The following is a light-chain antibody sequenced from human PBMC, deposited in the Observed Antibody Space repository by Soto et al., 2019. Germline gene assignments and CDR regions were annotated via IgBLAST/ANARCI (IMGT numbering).Light chain of an antibody. V-gene: IGKV1-13*02. CDR1: QGIGND. Sequence: AIQMTQSPSSLSASVGDRVTITCRASQGIGNDLGWYQQKPGKAPKLLIFDASTLESGGPSKFSGSGSGTEFTLTISSLQPEDFATYYCQQYKSFWTFGQGTKVDIK. CDR2: DAS. J-gene: IGKJ1*01. CDR3: QQYKSFWT.